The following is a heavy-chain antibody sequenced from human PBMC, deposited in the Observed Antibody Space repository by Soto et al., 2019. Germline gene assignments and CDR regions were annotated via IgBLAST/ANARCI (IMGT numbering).Heavy chain of an antibody. V-gene: IGHV1-69*13. J-gene: IGHJ4*02. CDR3: ARHRFNYYDDTVYYYFDY. D-gene: IGHD3-22*01. Sequence: GASVKVSCKASGGTFSSYAISWVRQAPGQGLEWMGGIIPIFGTANYAQKFQGRVTITADESTSTAYMELSSLRSEDTAVYYCARHRFNYYDDTVYYYFDYWGQGTLVTVSS. CDR1: GGTFSSYA. CDR2: IIPIFGTA.